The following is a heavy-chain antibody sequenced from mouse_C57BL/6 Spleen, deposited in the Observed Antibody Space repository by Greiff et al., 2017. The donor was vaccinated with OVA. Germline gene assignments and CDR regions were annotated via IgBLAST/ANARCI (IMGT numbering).Heavy chain of an antibody. CDR2: ISSGSSTI. J-gene: IGHJ4*01. CDR3: ARRVVATPYYAMDY. Sequence: EVQLVESGGGLVKPGGSLKLSCAASGFTFSDYGMHWVRQAPEKGLEWVAYISSGSSTIYYAGTVKGRFTISRDNAKNTLFLQMTSLRSEDTAMYYCARRVVATPYYAMDYWGQGTSVTVSS. CDR1: GFTFSDYG. V-gene: IGHV5-17*01. D-gene: IGHD1-1*01.